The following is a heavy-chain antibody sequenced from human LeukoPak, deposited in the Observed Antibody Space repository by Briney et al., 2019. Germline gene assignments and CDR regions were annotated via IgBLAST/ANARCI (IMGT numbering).Heavy chain of an antibody. J-gene: IGHJ5*02. V-gene: IGHV4-38-2*02. D-gene: IGHD6-13*01. Sequence: PSETLSLTCTVSDYSISSGDYYWGWIRQPPGKGLEWIGEINHSGSTNYNPSLKSRVTISVDTSKNQFSLKLSSVTAADTAVYYCARAYSSSWYFNWFDPWGQGTLVTVSS. CDR3: ARAYSSSWYFNWFDP. CDR1: DYSISSGDYY. CDR2: INHSGST.